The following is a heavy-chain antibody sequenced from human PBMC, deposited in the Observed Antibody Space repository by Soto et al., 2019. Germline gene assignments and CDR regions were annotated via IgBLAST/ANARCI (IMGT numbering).Heavy chain of an antibody. Sequence: GGSLRLSCAASGFTFSNYALGWVRQSPGKGLEWVLGVSGNGGSTYYADSVKGRFTISRDNSKNTVYVQMNSLRAEDTAVYYCASYVYSSSSDYYYGMDVWGQGTTVTVSS. CDR2: VSGNGGST. V-gene: IGHV3-23*01. J-gene: IGHJ6*02. CDR1: GFTFSNYA. CDR3: ASYVYSSSSDYYYGMDV. D-gene: IGHD6-6*01.